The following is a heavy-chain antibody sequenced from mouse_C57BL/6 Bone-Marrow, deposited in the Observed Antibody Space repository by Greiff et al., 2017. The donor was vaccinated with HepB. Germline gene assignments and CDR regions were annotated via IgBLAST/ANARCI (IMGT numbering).Heavy chain of an antibody. Sequence: EVQLQQSGTVLARPGASVKMSCKTSGYTFTSYWMHWVKQRPGQGLEWIGAIYPGNSDTSYNQKFKGKAKLTAVTSASTAYMALSSLTNEDSAVYYCTGVWPYYYAMDYWGQGTSVTVSS. D-gene: IGHD2-10*02. CDR2: IYPGNSDT. V-gene: IGHV1-5*01. CDR3: TGVWPYYYAMDY. CDR1: GYTFTSYW. J-gene: IGHJ4*01.